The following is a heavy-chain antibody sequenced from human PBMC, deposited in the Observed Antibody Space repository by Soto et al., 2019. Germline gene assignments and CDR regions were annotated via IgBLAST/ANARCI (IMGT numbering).Heavy chain of an antibody. CDR1: GYTFTSYG. CDR3: ARGRYGDY. V-gene: IGHV1-18*01. J-gene: IGHJ4*02. CDR2: ISAHNGNT. D-gene: IGHD1-1*01. Sequence: QVHLVQSGAEVKKPGASVKVSCKASGYTFTSYGITGVRQAPGQGLEWMGWISAHNGNTDYAQKLQGRVIVTRDTATSTAYMQLSSLISDDTAVYYCARGRYGDYWGQGALVTVSS.